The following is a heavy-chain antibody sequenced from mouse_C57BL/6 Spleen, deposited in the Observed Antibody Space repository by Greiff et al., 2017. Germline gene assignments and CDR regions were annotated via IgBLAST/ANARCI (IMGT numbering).Heavy chain of an antibody. Sequence: VQLQQSGAELVKPGASVKISCKASGYAFSSYWMNWVKQRPGKGLAWIGQIYPGDGDTNYNGKFKGKATLAADKSSSTAYMQLSSLTSEDSAVYFCARGGYYGNSFAYWGQGTLVTVSA. D-gene: IGHD2-1*01. CDR2: IYPGDGDT. J-gene: IGHJ3*01. CDR3: ARGGYYGNSFAY. CDR1: GYAFSSYW. V-gene: IGHV1-80*01.